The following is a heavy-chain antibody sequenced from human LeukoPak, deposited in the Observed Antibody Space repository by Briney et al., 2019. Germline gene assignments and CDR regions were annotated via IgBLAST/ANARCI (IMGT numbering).Heavy chain of an antibody. CDR3: ARGGPRGTTTDYFDY. J-gene: IGHJ4*02. CDR2: INPSGGST. Sequence: GASVKVSCKASGYTFTSYYMHWVRQAPGQGLEWMGIINPSGGSTSYAQKFQGRVTMTMDTSTSTVYMELSSLRSEDTAVYYCARGGPRGTTTDYFDYWGQGTLVTVSS. D-gene: IGHD1-1*01. CDR1: GYTFTSYY. V-gene: IGHV1-46*01.